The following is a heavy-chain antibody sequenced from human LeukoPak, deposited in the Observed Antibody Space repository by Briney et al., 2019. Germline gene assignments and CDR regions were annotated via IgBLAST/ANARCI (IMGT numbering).Heavy chain of an antibody. D-gene: IGHD3-16*02. J-gene: IGHJ4*02. Sequence: GRSLRLSCAASGFTFSSYSMNWVRQAPGKGLEWVSSISSSSSYIYYADSVKGRFTISRDNAKNSLHLQMNSLRAEDTAVYYCARVVTHQRYGRLGELSLDYWGQGTLVTVSS. CDR1: GFTFSSYS. CDR3: ARVVTHQRYGRLGELSLDY. CDR2: ISSSSSYI. V-gene: IGHV3-21*01.